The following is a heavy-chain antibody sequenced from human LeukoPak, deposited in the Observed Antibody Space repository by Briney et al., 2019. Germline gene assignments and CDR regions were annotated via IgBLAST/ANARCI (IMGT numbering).Heavy chain of an antibody. J-gene: IGHJ4*02. CDR3: ATVPPSSGWYYFDY. CDR1: GYTLTELS. V-gene: IGHV1-24*01. D-gene: IGHD6-19*01. Sequence: ASVKVCCKVSGYTLTELSMHWVRQAPGKGLEWMGGFDPEDGETIYAQKFQGRVTMTEDTSTDTAYMELSSLRSEDTAVYYCATVPPSSGWYYFDYWGQGTLVTVSS. CDR2: FDPEDGET.